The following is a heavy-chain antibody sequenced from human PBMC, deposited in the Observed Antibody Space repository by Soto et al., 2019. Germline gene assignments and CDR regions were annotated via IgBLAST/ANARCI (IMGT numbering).Heavy chain of an antibody. CDR3: AKVRSSSWGLDAFDM. CDR1: GGSISSYY. CDR2: IYYSGST. J-gene: IGHJ3*02. V-gene: IGHV4-59*12. Sequence: SETLSLTCTVSGGSISSYYWSWIRQPPGKGLEWIGYIYYSGSTNYNPSLKSRVTISVDTSKNQFSLYLQMNSLKTEDTAVYYCAKVRSSSWGLDAFDMWGQGTMVTVSS. D-gene: IGHD6-13*01.